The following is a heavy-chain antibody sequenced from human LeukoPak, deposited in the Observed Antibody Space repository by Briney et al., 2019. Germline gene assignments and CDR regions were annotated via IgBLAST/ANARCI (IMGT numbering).Heavy chain of an antibody. D-gene: IGHD6-13*01. Sequence: GGSLRLSCAASGFTVSSNYMSWVRQAPGKGLEWVSIIYSADSTDYADSVKGRFTLSRDNSKNTLNLQMNSLRAEDTAVYYCARDGWSWYAPDYYYYMDVWGKGTMVTVSS. J-gene: IGHJ6*03. V-gene: IGHV3-53*01. CDR1: GFTVSSNY. CDR3: ARDGWSWYAPDYYYYMDV. CDR2: IYSADST.